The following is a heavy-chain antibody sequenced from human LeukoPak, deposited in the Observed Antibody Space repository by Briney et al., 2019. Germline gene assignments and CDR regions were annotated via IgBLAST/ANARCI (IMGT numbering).Heavy chain of an antibody. V-gene: IGHV1-2*02. D-gene: IGHD3-16*01. J-gene: IGHJ4*02. CDR1: GSTFSDYH. Sequence: ASVKVSCKASGSTFSDYHINWVRQASGQGPEWMGWINTKSGDAKYNQAFQGRVTMTRDTSISTAYMELNRLRSDDTAMYYCARGEYSNGYPYRLDSWGQGTLVTVSS. CDR2: INTKSGDA. CDR3: ARGEYSNGYPYRLDS.